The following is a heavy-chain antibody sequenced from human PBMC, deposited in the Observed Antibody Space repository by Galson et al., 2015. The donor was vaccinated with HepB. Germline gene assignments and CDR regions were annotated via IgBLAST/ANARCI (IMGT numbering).Heavy chain of an antibody. CDR3: ARGMEWLRLGLFDY. CDR2: IYYSGST. D-gene: IGHD5-12*01. Sequence: ETLSLTCTVSGGSISSSSYYWGWIRQPPGKGLEWIGSIYYSGSTYYNPSLKSRVTISVDTSKNQFSLKLSSVTAADTAVYYCARGMEWLRLGLFDYWGQGTLVTVSS. CDR1: GGSISSSSYY. V-gene: IGHV4-39*07. J-gene: IGHJ4*02.